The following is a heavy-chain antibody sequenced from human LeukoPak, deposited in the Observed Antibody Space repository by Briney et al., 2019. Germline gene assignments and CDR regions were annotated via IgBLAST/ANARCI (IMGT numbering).Heavy chain of an antibody. CDR2: IYNSGST. V-gene: IGHV4-59*01. Sequence: SETLSLTCTVSGGSISTYYWSWIRKPPGKGLEWIGHIYNSGSTNYSPSLKSRVTISVDTSKNQFSLKLSSVTAADTAVYYCARVLNPWFGEFAFDYWGQGALVIVSS. J-gene: IGHJ4*02. D-gene: IGHD3-10*01. CDR3: ARVLNPWFGEFAFDY. CDR1: GGSISTYY.